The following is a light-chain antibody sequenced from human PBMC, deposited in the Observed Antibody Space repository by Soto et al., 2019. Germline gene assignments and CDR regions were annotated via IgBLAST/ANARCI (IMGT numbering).Light chain of an antibody. CDR2: EVT. J-gene: IGLJ1*01. CDR3: VSYTDTDTLV. CDR1: NTDVGQDNS. V-gene: IGLV2-14*01. Sequence: QSVLTQPASVSGSRGQSITISCVGRNTDVGQDNSVSWYQQGPGKAPKLLIFEVTNRPSGVSSRFSGSRSGNTASLTISGLQPDDEGDYFCVSYTDTDTLVFGTGTKVTVL.